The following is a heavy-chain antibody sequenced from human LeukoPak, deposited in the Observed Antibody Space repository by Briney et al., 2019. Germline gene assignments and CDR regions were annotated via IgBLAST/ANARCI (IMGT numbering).Heavy chain of an antibody. J-gene: IGHJ4*02. D-gene: IGHD2-2*01. Sequence: GESLKISCKGSGYSFTSYWIGWVRQMPGRGLEWMGIIYPGDSDTRYSPSFQGQVTISADKSISTAYLQWSSLKASDTAMYYCARKKDILELQAAIDYWGKGTLVTVSP. CDR2: IYPGDSDT. CDR1: GYSFTSYW. V-gene: IGHV5-51*01. CDR3: ARKKDILELQAAIDY.